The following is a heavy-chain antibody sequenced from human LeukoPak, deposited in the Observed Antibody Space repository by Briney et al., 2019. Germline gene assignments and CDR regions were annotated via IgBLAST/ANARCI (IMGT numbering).Heavy chain of an antibody. Sequence: GGSLRLSCAASGFTFSSYEMNWVRQAPGKGLEWISYISSSGGLIYYADSVKGRFTISRDNAKNSLYLQMNSLRAEDTAVYYCAREDATALDYWGQGTLVTVSS. CDR2: ISSSGGLI. V-gene: IGHV3-48*03. CDR1: GFTFSSYE. D-gene: IGHD4-17*01. CDR3: AREDATALDY. J-gene: IGHJ4*02.